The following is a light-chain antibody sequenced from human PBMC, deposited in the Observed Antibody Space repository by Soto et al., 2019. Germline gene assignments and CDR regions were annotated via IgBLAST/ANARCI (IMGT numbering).Light chain of an antibody. CDR1: QTVSSSN. CDR3: QQYGSSPIA. CDR2: GAS. J-gene: IGKJ5*01. Sequence: EIVLTQSPGTLSLSPGERATLSCRASQTVSSSNLAWYQQKPGQAPKVLIYGASSRATGVPDRFSGSESGTDFTLTISRLEPEDFAVYYCQQYGSSPIAFGQGTRLE. V-gene: IGKV3-20*01.